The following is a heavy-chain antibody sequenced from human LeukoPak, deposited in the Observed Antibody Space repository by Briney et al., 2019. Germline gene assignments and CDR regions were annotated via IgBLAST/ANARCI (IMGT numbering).Heavy chain of an antibody. D-gene: IGHD5-24*01. CDR1: GYSFTSYW. J-gene: IGHJ5*02. Sequence: GGSLKISCKGSGYSFTSYWIGWVRQMPGKGLEWMGIIYPGGSDTRYSPSFQGQVTISADKSISTAYLQWSSLKASDTAMFYCARLGDGYNARWNWFDPWGQGTLVTVSS. CDR2: IYPGGSDT. V-gene: IGHV5-51*01. CDR3: ARLGDGYNARWNWFDP.